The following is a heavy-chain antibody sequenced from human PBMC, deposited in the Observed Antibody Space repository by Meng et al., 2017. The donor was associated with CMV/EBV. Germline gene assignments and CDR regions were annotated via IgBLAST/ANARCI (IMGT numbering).Heavy chain of an antibody. Sequence: QVQLQESGPGLVKPSQXLSLTCTVSGGSISSGSYYWSWIRQPAGKGLEWIGRIYTSGSTNYNPSLKSRVTISVDTSKNQFSLKLSSVTAADTAVYYCASFGGWLDAFDIWGQGTMVTVSS. D-gene: IGHD6-19*01. CDR2: IYTSGST. V-gene: IGHV4-61*02. CDR3: ASFGGWLDAFDI. CDR1: GGSISSGSYY. J-gene: IGHJ3*02.